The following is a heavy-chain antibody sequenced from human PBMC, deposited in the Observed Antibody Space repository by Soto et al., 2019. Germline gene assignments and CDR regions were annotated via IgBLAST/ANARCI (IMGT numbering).Heavy chain of an antibody. Sequence: ASVKVSCKASGGTFSSYAISWVRQAPGQGLEWMGGIIPIFGTANYAQKFQGRVTITADKSTSTAYMELSSLRSEDTAVYYCARVDIRHPLNDFWSGSVPNYYYGMDVWGQGATVTVSS. J-gene: IGHJ6*02. CDR1: GGTFSSYA. V-gene: IGHV1-69*06. D-gene: IGHD3-3*01. CDR3: ARVDIRHPLNDFWSGSVPNYYYGMDV. CDR2: IIPIFGTA.